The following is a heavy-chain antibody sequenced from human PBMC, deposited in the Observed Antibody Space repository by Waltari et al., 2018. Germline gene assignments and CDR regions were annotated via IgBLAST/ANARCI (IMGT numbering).Heavy chain of an antibody. CDR2: ISHSGDT. CDR3: AGRGAKMFSI. J-gene: IGHJ4*02. Sequence: QVQLQESGPGLVQPSQTLSLTCSVSGFSLSSGSYYWSWIRQHPGKGLEWIGYISHSGDTDYSPSLRSRLTLSVDTSKNQFSLKLNSVTAADTGVYFCAGRGAKMFSIWGRGTLVTVSS. V-gene: IGHV4-31*02. D-gene: IGHD3-3*02. CDR1: GFSLSSGSYY.